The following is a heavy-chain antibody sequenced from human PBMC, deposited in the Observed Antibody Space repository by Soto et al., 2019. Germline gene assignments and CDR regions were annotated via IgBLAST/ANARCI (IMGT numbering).Heavy chain of an antibody. D-gene: IGHD4-17*01. CDR3: AREGAYGDYDWYFDL. CDR2: IIPIFGTA. Sequence: QVQLVQSGAEVKKPGSSVKVSCKASGGTFSSYAISWVRQAPGQGLEWMGGIIPIFGTANYAQKFQGRVTITADESTSTAYMEPSSLRSEDTAVYYCAREGAYGDYDWYFDLWGRGTLVTVSS. CDR1: GGTFSSYA. J-gene: IGHJ2*01. V-gene: IGHV1-69*12.